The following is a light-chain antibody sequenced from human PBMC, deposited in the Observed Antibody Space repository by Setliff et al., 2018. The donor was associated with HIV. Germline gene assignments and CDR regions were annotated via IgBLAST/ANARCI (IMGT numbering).Light chain of an antibody. Sequence: ELTQPHSVSVAPGKTARITCGGNNIGSKSVHWYQQKPGQAPVLVIYYDSDRPSGIPERFSGSNSGNTATLTISRVEAGDEADYYCQVWDSSSDHPYVFGTGTKVTV. CDR3: QVWDSSSDHPYV. V-gene: IGLV3-21*04. CDR1: NIGSKS. J-gene: IGLJ1*01. CDR2: YDS.